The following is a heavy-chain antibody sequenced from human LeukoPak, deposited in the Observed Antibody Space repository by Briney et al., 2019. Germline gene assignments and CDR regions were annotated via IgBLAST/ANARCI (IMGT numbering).Heavy chain of an antibody. CDR2: IHQTGST. J-gene: IGHJ4*02. CDR3: MGIVEKPAAQFDF. Sequence: PSETLSLTCAVYGGSFSGYYWSWIRQPPGKGLEWIGYIHQTGSTYYNSSLTSRLIISTDTSKNQFALKLNSVTAADTAVYYCMGIVEKPAAQFDFWGQGILVTVSS. D-gene: IGHD2-15*01. CDR1: GGSFSGYY. V-gene: IGHV4-34*03.